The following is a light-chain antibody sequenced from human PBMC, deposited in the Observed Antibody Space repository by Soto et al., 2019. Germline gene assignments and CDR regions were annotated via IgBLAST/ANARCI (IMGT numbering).Light chain of an antibody. CDR2: EVS. V-gene: IGLV2-8*01. J-gene: IGLJ1*01. Sequence: QSALTQPPSASGSPGQSVTLSCTGTSSEVGGYNYVSWYQQHPGKAPKLMIYEVSKRPSGVPDRFSGSKSGNTASLTVSGLQAEDEADYYCSSYAGSNNPYVFGTGTKVTVL. CDR3: SSYAGSNNPYV. CDR1: SSEVGGYNY.